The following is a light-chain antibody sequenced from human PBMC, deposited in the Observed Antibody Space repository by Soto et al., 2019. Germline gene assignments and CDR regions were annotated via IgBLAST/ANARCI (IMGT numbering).Light chain of an antibody. CDR2: EVS. CDR3: CSYAGSSSAYV. CDR1: SSDVGSYNV. Sequence: QSVLTQPASVSGSPGQSITISCTGTSSDVGSYNVVSWYQQHSGKAPKLLIYEVSKRPSGVSDRFSGSKSGNTASLTISSLQAEDEADYHCCSYAGSSSAYVFGTGTKVTVL. J-gene: IGLJ1*01. V-gene: IGLV2-23*02.